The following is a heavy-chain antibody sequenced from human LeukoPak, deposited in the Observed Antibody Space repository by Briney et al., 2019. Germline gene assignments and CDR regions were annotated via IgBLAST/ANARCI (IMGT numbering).Heavy chain of an antibody. CDR1: GGTFSSYA. Sequence: ASVKVSCKASGGTFSSYAISWVRQAPGQGLEWMGWMNPNSGNTGYAQKFQGRVTITRNTSISTAYMELSSLRSEDTAVYYCARHNGDYYYYYMDVWGKGTTVTVSS. V-gene: IGHV1-8*03. D-gene: IGHD4-17*01. CDR3: ARHNGDYYYYYMDV. J-gene: IGHJ6*03. CDR2: MNPNSGNT.